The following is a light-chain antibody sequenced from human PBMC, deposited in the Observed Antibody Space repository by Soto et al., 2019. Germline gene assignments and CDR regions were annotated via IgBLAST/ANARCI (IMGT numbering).Light chain of an antibody. Sequence: DIVMTQSPDSLAVSLGERATINCKSSQSVLSNSNNKNYLAWYQQKPGQPPKLLIYWASTRESGVPDRFSGSGYGTDFTLTISSLQAEDVAVYYCQQDYSTPLTFGGGTKVAIK. CDR2: WAS. CDR1: QSVLSNSNNKNY. CDR3: QQDYSTPLT. J-gene: IGKJ4*01. V-gene: IGKV4-1*01.